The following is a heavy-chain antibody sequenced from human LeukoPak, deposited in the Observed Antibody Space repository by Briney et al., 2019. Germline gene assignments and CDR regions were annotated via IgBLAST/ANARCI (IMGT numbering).Heavy chain of an antibody. CDR3: AKAASGNWNDVSDY. Sequence: GGSLRLSCAASGFTFSSYAMTWVRQAPGKGLEWVSAIGGRGVSTSYADSVRGRFTISRDNSKNTLYLQMNSLRAEDTAVYYCAKAASGNWNDVSDYWGQGTLVTVSS. CDR1: GFTFSSYA. J-gene: IGHJ4*02. V-gene: IGHV3-23*01. CDR2: IGGRGVST. D-gene: IGHD1-1*01.